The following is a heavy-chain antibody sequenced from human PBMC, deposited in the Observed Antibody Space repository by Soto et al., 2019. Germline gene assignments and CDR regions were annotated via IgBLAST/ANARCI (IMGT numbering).Heavy chain of an antibody. CDR2: IYPGDSDT. CDR3: ARHYCSSTSCYAVYYYYYGMDV. J-gene: IGHJ6*02. D-gene: IGHD2-2*01. CDR1: GYSFTSYW. V-gene: IGHV5-51*01. Sequence: PGESLNISCKGSGYSFTSYWIGWVRQMPGKGLEWMGIIYPGDSDTRYSPSFQGQVTISADKSISTAYLQWSSLKASDTAMYYCARHYCSSTSCYAVYYYYYGMDVWCQGSKVT.